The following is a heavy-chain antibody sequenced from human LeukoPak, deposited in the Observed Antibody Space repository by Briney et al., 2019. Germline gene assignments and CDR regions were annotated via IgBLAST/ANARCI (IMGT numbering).Heavy chain of an antibody. J-gene: IGHJ4*02. V-gene: IGHV3-11*01. CDR1: GFSFSGYY. D-gene: IGHD2-15*01. CDR3: TRFRGYCSGATCYPYYFDY. CDR2: ISSSGGTTI. Sequence: GGSLRLSCAASGFSFSGYYMSWIRQAPGQGLEWISYISSSGGTTIYYADSVKGRFTISRDNAENSLYLRMDSLRAEDTAVYYCTRFRGYCSGATCYPYYFDYWGQGTLVTASS.